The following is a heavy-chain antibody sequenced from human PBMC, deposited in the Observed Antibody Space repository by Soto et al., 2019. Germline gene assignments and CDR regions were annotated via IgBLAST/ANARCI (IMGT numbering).Heavy chain of an antibody. Sequence: QVQLVQSGTEVKKPGASVKVSCKASGYTFTSYGIHWVRQAPGQRLEWMGWINAANGDTKYSPKFQGRVTITRDTSASTAYMELSSLRSEDTAVYYCARGGRLRALDPWGQGTLVTVSS. J-gene: IGHJ5*02. CDR1: GYTFTSYG. V-gene: IGHV1-3*01. CDR2: INAANGDT. D-gene: IGHD5-12*01. CDR3: ARGGRLRALDP.